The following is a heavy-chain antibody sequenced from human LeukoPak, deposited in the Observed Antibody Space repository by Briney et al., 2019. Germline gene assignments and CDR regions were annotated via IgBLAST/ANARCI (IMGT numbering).Heavy chain of an antibody. V-gene: IGHV4-39*07. J-gene: IGHJ4*02. CDR2: IYYSGIT. D-gene: IGHD3-3*02. CDR1: GGSISSSSYY. Sequence: PSETLSLTCTVSGGSISSSSYYWGWIRQPPGKGLGWIGSIYYSGITYYNPSLKSRVTISVDTSNNQFFLKLSSVTAADTAVYYCARPSIFEYYFEYWGQGIVVTVSS. CDR3: ARPSIFEYYFEY.